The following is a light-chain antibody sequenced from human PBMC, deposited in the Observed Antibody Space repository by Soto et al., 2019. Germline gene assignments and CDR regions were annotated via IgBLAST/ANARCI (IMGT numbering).Light chain of an antibody. CDR1: QNIGSRN. Sequence: ILLTLFSCTLTLSPGERATLPCRASQNIGSRNVAWYQPKPGLAPSVLLYGASSRATGIPERFSGSGSGTEFTLTFSSLPSEDFGLYYCQQYNNWPRTCGQGTKVDIK. V-gene: IGKV3D-15*01. CDR2: GAS. J-gene: IGKJ1*01. CDR3: QQYNNWPRT.